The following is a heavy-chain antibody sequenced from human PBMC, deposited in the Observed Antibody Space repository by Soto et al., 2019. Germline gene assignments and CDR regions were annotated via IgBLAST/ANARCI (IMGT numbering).Heavy chain of an antibody. CDR1: GGSISSYY. CDR2: IYYSGST. D-gene: IGHD2-2*01. V-gene: IGHV4-59*01. CDR3: ARVVVPAARPNYYYYMDV. J-gene: IGHJ6*03. Sequence: QVQLQESGPGLVKPSETLSLTCTVSGGSISSYYWSWIRQPPGKGLEWIGYIYYSGSTNYNPSLKSRVTISVDTSKNQFSLKLSSVTAADTAVYYCARVVVPAARPNYYYYMDVWGKGTTVTVSS.